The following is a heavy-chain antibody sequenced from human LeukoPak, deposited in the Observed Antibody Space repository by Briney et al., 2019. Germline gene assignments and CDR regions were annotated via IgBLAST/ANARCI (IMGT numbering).Heavy chain of an antibody. Sequence: ASVKVSCKASGYTFTSYDINWVRQATGQGLEWMGWMNPNSGNTGYAQKFQGRVTITRNTSINTAYMELSSLRSEDTAVYYCARGIRTGSWWELPSTPFDIWGQGTMVTVSS. CDR3: ARGIRTGSWWELPSTPFDI. CDR2: MNPNSGNT. D-gene: IGHD1-26*01. CDR1: GYTFTSYD. J-gene: IGHJ3*02. V-gene: IGHV1-8*03.